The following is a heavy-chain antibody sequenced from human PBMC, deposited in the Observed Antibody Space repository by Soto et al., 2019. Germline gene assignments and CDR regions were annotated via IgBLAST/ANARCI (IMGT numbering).Heavy chain of an antibody. V-gene: IGHV1-69*13. Sequence: GASVNVSCKASGGTFSSCAISCVRQAPGQGLEWMGGIIPIFGTANYAQKFQGRVTITADESTSTAYMELSSLRSEDTAVYYCARTAVAGSVDYGMDVWGQGTTVTVSS. J-gene: IGHJ6*02. D-gene: IGHD6-19*01. CDR2: IIPIFGTA. CDR3: ARTAVAGSVDYGMDV. CDR1: GGTFSSCA.